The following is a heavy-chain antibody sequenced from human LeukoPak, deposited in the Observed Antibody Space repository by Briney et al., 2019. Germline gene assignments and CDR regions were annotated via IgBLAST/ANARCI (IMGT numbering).Heavy chain of an antibody. J-gene: IGHJ3*02. CDR2: ISAYNVNT. Sequence: RASVKVSCKASGYTFTSYGISWVRQAPGQGLEWMGWISAYNVNTNYEQKLQGRVTMTADTSTSTAYMELRSLRSDDTAVYYCARSGSGDYYYDSSGYAFDIWGQETMVTVSS. CDR1: GYTFTSYG. V-gene: IGHV1-18*01. CDR3: ARSGSGDYYYDSSGYAFDI. D-gene: IGHD3-22*01.